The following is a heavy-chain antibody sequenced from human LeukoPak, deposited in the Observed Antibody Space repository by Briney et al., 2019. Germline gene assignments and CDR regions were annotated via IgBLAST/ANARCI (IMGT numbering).Heavy chain of an antibody. CDR1: GYTFTSYD. Sequence: ASAKVSCKASGYTFTSYDINWVRQATGQGLEWMGWMNPNSGNTGYAQKFQGRVTMTRNTSISTAYMELSSLRSEDTAVYYCARGRRYSSSWSFGYYYGMDVWGQGTTVTVSS. CDR2: MNPNSGNT. J-gene: IGHJ6*02. V-gene: IGHV1-8*01. D-gene: IGHD6-13*01. CDR3: ARGRRYSSSWSFGYYYGMDV.